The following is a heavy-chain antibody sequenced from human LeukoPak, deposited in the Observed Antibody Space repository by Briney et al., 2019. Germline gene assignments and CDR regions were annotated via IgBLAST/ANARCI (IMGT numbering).Heavy chain of an antibody. CDR2: ISSSSSYI. Sequence: GGSLRLSCAASGFTFSSYAMSWVRQAPGKGLEWVSSISSSSSYIYYADSVKGRFTVSRDNAKNSLYLQMNSLRAEDTAVYYCARGLSSTSPAYWGQGTLVTVSS. V-gene: IGHV3-21*01. CDR3: ARGLSSTSPAY. CDR1: GFTFSSYA. D-gene: IGHD2-2*01. J-gene: IGHJ4*02.